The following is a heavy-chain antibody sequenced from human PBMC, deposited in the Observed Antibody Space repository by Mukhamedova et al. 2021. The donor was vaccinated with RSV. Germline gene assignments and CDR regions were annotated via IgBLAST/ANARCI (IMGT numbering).Heavy chain of an antibody. CDR3: VKEPFVPPGGYFDY. CDR2: ISSNGGST. D-gene: IGHD2-8*01. V-gene: IGHV3-64D*06. J-gene: IGHJ4*02. Sequence: GLEWVSAISSNGGSTYYADSVKGRFTISRDNSKNTLYLQMSSLRAEDTAVYYCVKEPFVPPGGYFDYWGQGTLVTVSS.